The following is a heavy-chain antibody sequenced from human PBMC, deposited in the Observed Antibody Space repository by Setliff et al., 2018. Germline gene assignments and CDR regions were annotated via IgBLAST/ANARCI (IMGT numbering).Heavy chain of an antibody. CDR2: TYDSGST. Sequence: SETLSLTCTVSGGPVTRTTTFWGWVRQTPGKGLEWIGSTYDSGSTYYNPSLKSRVTISVETSKNQFSLKLSSVTAADTAVYYCARAAGYSSSWYHYYYGMDVWGQGTTVTVSS. J-gene: IGHJ6*02. CDR1: GGPVTRTTTF. V-gene: IGHV4-39*01. CDR3: ARAAGYSSSWYHYYYGMDV. D-gene: IGHD6-13*01.